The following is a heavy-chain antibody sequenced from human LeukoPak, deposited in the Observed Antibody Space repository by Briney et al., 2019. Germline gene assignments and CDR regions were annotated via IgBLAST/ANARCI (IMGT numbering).Heavy chain of an antibody. Sequence: GGSLRLSCAASGFTFSSYSMNWVRQAPGKGLEWVSYISSTISTIYYADSVKGRFTISRDNSKNTLYLQMNSLRGEDTAVYYCAKQGRRGYSYARSYYFDYWGQGTLVTVSS. CDR1: GFTFSSYS. V-gene: IGHV3-48*01. CDR2: ISSTISTI. J-gene: IGHJ4*02. CDR3: AKQGRRGYSYARSYYFDY. D-gene: IGHD5-18*01.